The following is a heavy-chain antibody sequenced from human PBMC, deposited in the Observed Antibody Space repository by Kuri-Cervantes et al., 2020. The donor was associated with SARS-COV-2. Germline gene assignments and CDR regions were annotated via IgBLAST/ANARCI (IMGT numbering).Heavy chain of an antibody. V-gene: IGHV3-66*01. D-gene: IGHD3-22*01. CDR2: FYSGGST. Sequence: ETLSLTCAASGFTVSSNYMSWVRQAPGKGLEWVSVFYSGGSTNYADSVKGSFTIYRYNSNNTLYLKMNSLRAKDTAVYYCARDSRITRIGGGGPGSFDIWGQGTMVTVSS. J-gene: IGHJ3*02. CDR1: GFTVSSNY. CDR3: ARDSRITRIGGGGPGSFDI.